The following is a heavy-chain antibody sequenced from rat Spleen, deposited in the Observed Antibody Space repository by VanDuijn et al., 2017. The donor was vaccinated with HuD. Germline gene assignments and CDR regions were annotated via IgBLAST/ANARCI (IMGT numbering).Heavy chain of an antibody. D-gene: IGHD1-4*01. CDR1: GFTFSNYY. V-gene: IGHV5-7*01. J-gene: IGHJ2*01. CDR2: IIYDGSST. CDR3: ARETGYNSYFDY. Sequence: EVQLVESGGGLVQPGRSMKLSCAASGFTFSNYYMAWVRQAPKKGLEWVATIIYDGSSTYYRDSVKGRFTISRDNAKNTLYLQMDSLRSEDTATYYCARETGYNSYFDYWGQGVMVTVSS.